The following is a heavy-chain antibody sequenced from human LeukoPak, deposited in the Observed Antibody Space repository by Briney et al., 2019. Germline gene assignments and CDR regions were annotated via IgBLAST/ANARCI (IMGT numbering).Heavy chain of an antibody. Sequence: GGSLRLSCAASGFTFSSYAMSWVRQAPGKGLEWVSAITGSGGSTNYADSLKGRFTISRDNSKNTLYLQMNSLRAEDTAVYYCAKTLGSSLYYYGMDVWGQGTTVTVYS. CDR2: ITGSGGST. D-gene: IGHD3-10*01. J-gene: IGHJ6*02. CDR1: GFTFSSYA. CDR3: AKTLGSSLYYYGMDV. V-gene: IGHV3-23*01.